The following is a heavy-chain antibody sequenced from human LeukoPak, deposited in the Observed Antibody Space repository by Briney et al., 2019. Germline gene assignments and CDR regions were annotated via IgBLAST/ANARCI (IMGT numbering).Heavy chain of an antibody. V-gene: IGHV4-30-4*08. Sequence: SQTLSLTCTVSGGSVSATNHYWSWLRQPPGKGLEWIGYIYNSGSSYYNPSLKSRVTISADTSKNQFSLRLTSVTAADTAVYYCARPRDSRTYRYFDLWGRGTLVTVSA. CDR1: GGSVSATNHY. J-gene: IGHJ2*01. CDR3: ARPRDSRTYRYFDL. CDR2: IYNSGSS. D-gene: IGHD2-15*01.